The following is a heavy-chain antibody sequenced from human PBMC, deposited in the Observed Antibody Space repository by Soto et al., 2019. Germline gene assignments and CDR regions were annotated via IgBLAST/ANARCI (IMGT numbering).Heavy chain of an antibody. V-gene: IGHV1-46*01. CDR3: ARNTVSAAGADYYGLDV. J-gene: IGHJ6*02. CDR2: INPSGGSS. CDR1: GYTFTSYY. Sequence: ASVKVSCKASGYTFTSYYMHWVRQAPGHGLEWMGIINPSGGSSSYAQNFQGRVTLTRDTSTSTVYMELNSLRDDDTAVYYCARNTVSAAGADYYGLDVWGQGTTVTVSS. D-gene: IGHD6-13*01.